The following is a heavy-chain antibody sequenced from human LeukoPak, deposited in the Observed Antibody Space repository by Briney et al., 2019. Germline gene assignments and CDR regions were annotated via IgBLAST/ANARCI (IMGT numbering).Heavy chain of an antibody. V-gene: IGHV3-21*01. J-gene: IGHJ6*02. CDR3: ARQLGYCSSTSCEDYYYYGMDV. Sequence: GGSLRLSCAASGFTFSSYSMNWVRQAPGKGLEWVSSISSSSSYIYYADSVKGRFTISRDNAKNPLYLQMNSLRAEDTAVYYCARQLGYCSSTSCEDYYYYGMDVWGQGTTVTVSS. D-gene: IGHD2-2*01. CDR2: ISSSSSYI. CDR1: GFTFSSYS.